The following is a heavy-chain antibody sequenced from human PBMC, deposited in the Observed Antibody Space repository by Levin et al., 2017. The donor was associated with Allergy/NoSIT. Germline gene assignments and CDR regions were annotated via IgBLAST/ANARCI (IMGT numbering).Heavy chain of an antibody. CDR3: ARGRGYYDSSGYYFDY. D-gene: IGHD3-22*01. J-gene: IGHJ4*02. Sequence: SQTLSLTCAVSGGSIRSGGYSWGWIRQPPGKGLEWIGYIYHSGSTYYNPSLKSRVTMSVDRSKTQFSLKLTSVTAADTAVYYCARGRGYYDSSGYYFDYWGQGTLVTVSS. V-gene: IGHV4-30-2*01. CDR2: IYHSGST. CDR1: GGSIRSGGYS.